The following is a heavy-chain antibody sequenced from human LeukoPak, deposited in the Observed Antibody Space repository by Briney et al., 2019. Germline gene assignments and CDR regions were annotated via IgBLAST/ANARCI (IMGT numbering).Heavy chain of an antibody. D-gene: IGHD3-10*01. CDR1: GGSISSYY. CDR2: IYYSGST. J-gene: IGHJ6*03. Sequence: SETLSLTCTASGGSISSYYWSWIRQPPGKGLEWIGYIYYSGSTNYNPSLKSRVTISVDTSKNQFSLKLSSVTAADTAVYYCARDNWFGESPYYYYYMDVWGKGTTVTVSS. V-gene: IGHV4-59*01. CDR3: ARDNWFGESPYYYYYMDV.